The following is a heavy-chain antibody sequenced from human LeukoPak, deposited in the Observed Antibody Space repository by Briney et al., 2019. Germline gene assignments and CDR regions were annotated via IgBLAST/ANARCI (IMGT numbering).Heavy chain of an antibody. CDR2: IVVGSGNT. V-gene: IGHV1-58*02. J-gene: IGHJ5*02. CDR1: GFTFTSSA. Sequence: SVKVSCKASGFTFTSSAMQWVRQARGQRLEWIGWIVVGSGNTNYAQKFQGRVTMTRNTSISTAYMELSSLRSEDTAVYYCAREKGYCSGGSCYSWFDPWGQGTLVTVSS. D-gene: IGHD2-15*01. CDR3: AREKGYCSGGSCYSWFDP.